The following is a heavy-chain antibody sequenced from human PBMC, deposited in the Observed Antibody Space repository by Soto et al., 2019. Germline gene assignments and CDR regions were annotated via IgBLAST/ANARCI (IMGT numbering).Heavy chain of an antibody. J-gene: IGHJ4*02. D-gene: IGHD2-2*01. CDR3: ARGGFRRGMGVVPVGY. V-gene: IGHV1-2*02. Sequence: ASVKVSCKASGYTFIGFYIHWVRQARGQGPEWMGWINPNSGGTDYAQKFQGRVNMTRDTSISTAYMELSRMTSDDTAVYYCARGGFRRGMGVVPVGYWGQGTLVTVSS. CDR2: INPNSGGT. CDR1: GYTFIGFY.